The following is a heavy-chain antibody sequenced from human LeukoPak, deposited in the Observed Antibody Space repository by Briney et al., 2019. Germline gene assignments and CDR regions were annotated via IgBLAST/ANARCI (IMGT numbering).Heavy chain of an antibody. Sequence: SETLSLTCTVSGGSISSYYWSWIRQPPGRGLEWIGYIYYSGSTYYNPSLKSRVTISVDTSKNQFSLKLSSVTAADTAVYYCARHLLRLYNFDYWGQGTLVTVSS. CDR3: ARHLLRLYNFDY. J-gene: IGHJ4*02. CDR1: GGSISSYY. V-gene: IGHV4-59*04. CDR2: IYYSGST.